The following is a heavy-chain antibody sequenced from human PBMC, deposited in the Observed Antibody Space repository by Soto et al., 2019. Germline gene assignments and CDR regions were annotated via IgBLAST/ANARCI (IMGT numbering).Heavy chain of an antibody. J-gene: IGHJ4*02. CDR2: IIPIFGTA. CDR3: ARDEGQHVSYY. CDR1: GGTFSSYA. Sequence: QVQLVQSGAEVKKPGSSVKVSCKASGGTFSSYAISWVRQAPGQGLEWMGGIIPIFGTANYAQKFQGRDTITAEESTSTAYKELRSLRTENTAVDYCARDEGQHVSYYGGQGTLVTVSS. D-gene: IGHD6-6*01. V-gene: IGHV1-69*01.